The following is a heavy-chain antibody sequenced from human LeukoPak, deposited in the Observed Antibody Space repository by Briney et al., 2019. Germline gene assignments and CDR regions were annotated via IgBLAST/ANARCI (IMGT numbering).Heavy chain of an antibody. Sequence: SETLSLTCAVYGGSFSGYYWSWIRQPPGKGLEWIGEINHSGSTNHNPSLKSRVTISVDTSKNQFSLKLSSVTAADTAVYYCARWDCSSTSCSSGWFDPWGQGTLVTVSS. CDR3: ARWDCSSTSCSSGWFDP. CDR1: GGSFSGYY. J-gene: IGHJ5*02. V-gene: IGHV4-34*01. CDR2: INHSGST. D-gene: IGHD2-2*01.